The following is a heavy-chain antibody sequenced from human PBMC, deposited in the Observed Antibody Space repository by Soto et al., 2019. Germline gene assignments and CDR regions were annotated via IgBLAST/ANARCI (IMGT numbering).Heavy chain of an antibody. D-gene: IGHD5-18*01. CDR3: ARGGTAMVNGYYYYGMDV. Sequence: LETLSLTCTVSGGSISSYYWSWIRQPPGKGLEWIGYIYYSGSTNYNPSLKSRVTISVDTSKNQFSLKLSSVTAADTAVYYCARGGTAMVNGYYYYGMDVWGQGTTVTVSS. CDR2: IYYSGST. CDR1: GGSISSYY. V-gene: IGHV4-59*01. J-gene: IGHJ6*02.